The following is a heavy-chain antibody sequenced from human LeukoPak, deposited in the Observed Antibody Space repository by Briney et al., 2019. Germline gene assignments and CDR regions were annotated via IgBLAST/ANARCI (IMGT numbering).Heavy chain of an antibody. V-gene: IGHV3-53*01. J-gene: IGHJ6*04. CDR3: ARDRMGLDV. D-gene: IGHD5-24*01. Sequence: GRSLRLSCAASGFTFSSYAMHWVRQAPGKGLEWVSVIYSGGSTYYADSVKGRFTISRDNSKNTLYLQMNSLRAEDTAVYYCARDRMGLDVWGKGTTVTVSS. CDR2: IYSGGST. CDR1: GFTFSSYA.